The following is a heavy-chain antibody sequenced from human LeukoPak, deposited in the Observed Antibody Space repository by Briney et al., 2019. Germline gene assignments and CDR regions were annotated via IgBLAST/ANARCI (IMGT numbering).Heavy chain of an antibody. CDR1: GFIFSSYA. V-gene: IGHV3-30-3*01. CDR2: ISFDGSNK. CDR3: ASAFDI. Sequence: GGSLRLSCAASGFIFSSYAMHWVRQAPGKGLEWVAVISFDGSNKHYAESVKGRFTISRDDSKNTLYLQMNSLRAEDTALYYCASAFDIWGQGTMVTVSS. J-gene: IGHJ3*02.